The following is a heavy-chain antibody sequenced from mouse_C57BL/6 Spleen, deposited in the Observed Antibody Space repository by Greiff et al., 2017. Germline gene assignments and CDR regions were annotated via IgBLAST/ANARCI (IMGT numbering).Heavy chain of an antibody. Sequence: QVQLQQSGPELVKPGASVKISCKASGYAFSSSWMNWVKQRPGKGLEWIGRIYPGDGDTNYNGKFKGKATLTADKSSSTAYMQLSSLTSEDSAVYFCERRGYGSSYGYAMDYWGQGTSVTVSS. CDR1: GYAFSSSW. CDR2: IYPGDGDT. D-gene: IGHD1-1*01. J-gene: IGHJ4*01. CDR3: ERRGYGSSYGYAMDY. V-gene: IGHV1-82*01.